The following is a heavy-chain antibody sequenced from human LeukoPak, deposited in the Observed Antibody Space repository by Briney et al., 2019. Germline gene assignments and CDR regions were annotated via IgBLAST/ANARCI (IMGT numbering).Heavy chain of an antibody. V-gene: IGHV4-39*02. CDR3: ARGRPYSGGYHLDY. J-gene: IGHJ4*02. CDR1: GDSXXSDRYY. Sequence: TLSLTCTVSGDSXXSDRYYGGWVRQPPGKGLEWIGNIYYSGSTYYNPSLKSRVTMSVDTSKNQFFLKLNSVTAADTAVYYCARGRPYSGGYHLDYWGQGTLVTVSA. CDR2: IYYSGST. D-gene: IGHD1-26*01.